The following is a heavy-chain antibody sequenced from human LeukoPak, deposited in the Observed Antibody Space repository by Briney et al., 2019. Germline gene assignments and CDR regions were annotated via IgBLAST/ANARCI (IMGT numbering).Heavy chain of an antibody. Sequence: PGGSLRLSCAASGFTFSSYAMSWVRQAPGKGLEWVSAISGSGGSTYYADSVKGRFTISRDNSKNTLYLQMNSLRAEDTAVYYCARGLDFWSGYSLDYWGQGTLVTVSS. J-gene: IGHJ4*02. CDR1: GFTFSSYA. D-gene: IGHD3-3*01. CDR3: ARGLDFWSGYSLDY. CDR2: ISGSGGST. V-gene: IGHV3-23*01.